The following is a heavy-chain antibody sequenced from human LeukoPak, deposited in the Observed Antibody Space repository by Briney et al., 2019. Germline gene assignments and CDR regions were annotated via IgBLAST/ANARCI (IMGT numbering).Heavy chain of an antibody. V-gene: IGHV4-34*01. CDR2: ITHNGST. Sequence: SETLSLTCGVHGESLNDYYWSWIRQSPGKGLEWIGEITHNGSTTFNPSLESRLTISVDTSKNQFSLKLTSATAADTAVYYCARDFGFGSAWGQGALVTVSS. J-gene: IGHJ5*02. CDR1: GESLNDYY. CDR3: ARDFGFGSA. D-gene: IGHD6-19*01.